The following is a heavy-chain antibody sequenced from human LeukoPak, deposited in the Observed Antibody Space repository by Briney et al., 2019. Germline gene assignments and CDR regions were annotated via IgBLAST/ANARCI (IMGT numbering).Heavy chain of an antibody. V-gene: IGHV3-21*01. Sequence: GGSLRLSCAASGFTFSSYSMNWVRQAPGKGLEWVSSISGSSSYIYYADSVKGRFTISRDNAKNSLYLQMNSLRAEDTAVYYCARHPSGYCSGGSCYLRIDYWGQGTLVTVSS. J-gene: IGHJ4*02. CDR2: ISGSSSYI. CDR3: ARHPSGYCSGGSCYLRIDY. CDR1: GFTFSSYS. D-gene: IGHD2-15*01.